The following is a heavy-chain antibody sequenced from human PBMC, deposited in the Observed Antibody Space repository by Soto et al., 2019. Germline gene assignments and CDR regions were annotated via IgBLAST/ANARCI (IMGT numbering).Heavy chain of an antibody. Sequence: GASVKVSCKVSGYTLTELSMHWVRQAPGKGLEWMGGFDPEDGETIYAQKVQGRVTMTEDTSTDTAYMELSSLRADYSSAYYYAKGAGTLGPLDFWGQGTMVTVSS. CDR2: FDPEDGET. CDR1: GYTLTELS. V-gene: IGHV1-24*01. J-gene: IGHJ4*02. CDR3: AKGAGTLGPLDF. D-gene: IGHD7-27*01.